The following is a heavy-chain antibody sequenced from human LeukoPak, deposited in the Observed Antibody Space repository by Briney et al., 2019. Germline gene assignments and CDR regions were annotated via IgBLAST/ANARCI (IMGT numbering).Heavy chain of an antibody. CDR1: GGSFSGYY. CDR2: INHSGST. CDR3: ASTGSYSGRFDY. V-gene: IGHV4-34*01. J-gene: IGHJ4*02. Sequence: PSETLSLTCAVYGGSFSGYYWSWIRQPPGKGLEWIGEINHSGSTNYNPSLKSRVTISVDTSKNQFSLKLSSVTAADTAVYCCASTGSYSGRFDYWGQGTLVTVSS. D-gene: IGHD3-10*01.